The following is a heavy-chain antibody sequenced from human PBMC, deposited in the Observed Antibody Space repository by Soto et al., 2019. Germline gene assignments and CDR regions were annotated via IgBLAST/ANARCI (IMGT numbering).Heavy chain of an antibody. D-gene: IGHD3-10*01. CDR2: IWYDGSNK. V-gene: IGHV3-33*01. J-gene: IGHJ3*02. CDR1: GFTFSSYG. Sequence: GGSLRLSCAASGFTFSSYGMRWVRQAPGKGLEWVAVIWYDGSNKYYADSVKGRFTISRDNSKNTLYLQMNSLRAEDTAVYYCARASEITPSAFDIWGQGTMVTVSS. CDR3: ARASEITPSAFDI.